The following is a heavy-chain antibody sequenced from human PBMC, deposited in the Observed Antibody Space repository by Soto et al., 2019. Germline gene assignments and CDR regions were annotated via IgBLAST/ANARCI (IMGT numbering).Heavy chain of an antibody. J-gene: IGHJ6*03. CDR1: GYSFTSYW. D-gene: IGHD6-6*01. CDR2: IYPGDSDT. V-gene: IGHV5-51*01. Sequence: GESLKISCKGSGYSFTSYWIGWVRQMPGKGLEWMGIIYPGDSDTRYSPSFQGQVTISADKSISTAYLQWSSLKASDTAMYYCARHVAYSRSPRYYYYYMDVCGKGTTVTVS. CDR3: ARHVAYSRSPRYYYYYMDV.